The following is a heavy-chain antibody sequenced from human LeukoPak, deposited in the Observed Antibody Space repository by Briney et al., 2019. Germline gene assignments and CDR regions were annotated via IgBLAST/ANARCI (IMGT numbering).Heavy chain of an antibody. CDR3: VRDNWDAYFDY. CDR2: IKQDGGEK. Sequence: GGSLRLSCVASGFTFSNYWMSWVRQAPGKGLEFVANIKQDGGEKNHVDSVKGRFTISRDNARNSLYLQMNSLRAEDTAVYYCVRDNWDAYFDYWGQGDLVTVSS. J-gene: IGHJ4*02. D-gene: IGHD3-16*01. V-gene: IGHV3-7*05. CDR1: GFTFSNYW.